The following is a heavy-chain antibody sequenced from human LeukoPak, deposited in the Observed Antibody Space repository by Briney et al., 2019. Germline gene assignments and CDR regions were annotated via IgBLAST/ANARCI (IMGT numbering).Heavy chain of an antibody. D-gene: IGHD3-10*01. Sequence: PGGSLRLSCAASGFTFSSYWMHWVRHAPGKGLVWVSRINSDGSSTSYADSVKGRFTISRDNAKNTLYLQMNSLRAEDTAVYYCARERAYGLLWFGELFDYWGQGTLVTVSS. V-gene: IGHV3-74*01. CDR1: GFTFSSYW. CDR3: ARERAYGLLWFGELFDY. CDR2: INSDGSST. J-gene: IGHJ4*02.